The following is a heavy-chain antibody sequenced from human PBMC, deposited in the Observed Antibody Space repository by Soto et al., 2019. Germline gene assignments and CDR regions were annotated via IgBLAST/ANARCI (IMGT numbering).Heavy chain of an antibody. J-gene: IGHJ2*01. CDR2: IYHSGST. Sequence: QLQLQESGSGLVKPSQTLSLTCAVSGGSISSGGYSWSWIRQPPGKGLEWIGYIYHSGSTYYNPSLKSRVTISVDRPKNQFSLKLSSVTAADTAVYYCARGGCYPYCGGDGYHWYFDLWGRGTLVTVSS. CDR1: GGSISSGGYS. CDR3: ARGGCYPYCGGDGYHWYFDL. V-gene: IGHV4-30-2*01. D-gene: IGHD2-21*02.